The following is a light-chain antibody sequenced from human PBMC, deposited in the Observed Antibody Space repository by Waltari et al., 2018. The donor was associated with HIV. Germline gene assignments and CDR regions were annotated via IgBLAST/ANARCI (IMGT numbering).Light chain of an antibody. J-gene: IGLJ1*01. CDR1: SSNIGSNT. V-gene: IGLV1-44*01. CDR2: SND. CDR3: AAWDDSLDGFV. Sequence: QSVLTQPPSASGTPGQRVTISCSGSSSNIGSNTVNWYQQVPGTAPKLLIYSNDQRPSGVPDRFAGSESGTSASLAISGLQSEDEADYYCAAWDDSLDGFVFGTGTKVTVL.